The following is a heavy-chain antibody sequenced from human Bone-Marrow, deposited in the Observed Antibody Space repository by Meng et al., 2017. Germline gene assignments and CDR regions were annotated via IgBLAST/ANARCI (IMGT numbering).Heavy chain of an antibody. V-gene: IGHV3-23*01. Sequence: GESLKISCAASGLMFSNYAMTWVRQAPGKGLEWVSTISGNADGTYYADSVKGRFTISRDNSKNTLYLQMNSLRAEDTAVYYCAKDAAPSSYYYDSSGYYYLDPYYFDYWGQGTLVTVSS. D-gene: IGHD3-22*01. CDR2: ISGNADGT. J-gene: IGHJ4*02. CDR1: GLMFSNYA. CDR3: AKDAAPSSYYYDSSGYYYLDPYYFDY.